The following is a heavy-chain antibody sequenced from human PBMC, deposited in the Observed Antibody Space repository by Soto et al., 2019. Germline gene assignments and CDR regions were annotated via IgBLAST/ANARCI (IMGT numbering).Heavy chain of an antibody. CDR2: IKEDGSEK. CDR1: GFTLSNFW. V-gene: IGHV3-7*03. Sequence: EVQLVESGGGLVQPGGSLRLSCAASGFTLSNFWMSWVRQAPGKGLEWVASIKEDGSEKTYVDSVKGRFTISRDNAQNSLYLPMNRLRVDDAAVYYCASYRTVGFWGQGTPVSVSS. CDR3: ASYRTVGF. D-gene: IGHD4-17*01. J-gene: IGHJ4*02.